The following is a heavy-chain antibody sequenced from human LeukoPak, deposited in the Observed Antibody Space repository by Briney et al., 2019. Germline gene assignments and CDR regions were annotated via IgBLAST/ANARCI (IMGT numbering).Heavy chain of an antibody. V-gene: IGHV6-1*01. CDR2: TYYRSKWYN. D-gene: IGHD3-10*01. CDR3: ARGMVVWFGELSIPNLNWFDP. CDR1: GDSVSSNSAA. J-gene: IGHJ5*02. Sequence: SQTLSLTCAISGDSVSSNSAAWNWIRQSPSRGLEWLGRTYYRSKWYNDYAVSVKSRITINPDTSKNQFSLQLNSVTPEDTAVYYCARGMVVWFGELSIPNLNWFDPWGQGTLVTVSS.